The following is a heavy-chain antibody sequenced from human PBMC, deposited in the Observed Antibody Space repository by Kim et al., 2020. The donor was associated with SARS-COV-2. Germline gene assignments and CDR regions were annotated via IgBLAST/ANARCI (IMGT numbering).Heavy chain of an antibody. Sequence: SETLSLTCTVSGGSISSYYWSWIRQPPGKGLEWIGYIYYSGSTNYNPSLKSRVTISVDTSKNQFSLKLSSVTAADTAVYYCARGGSRTFDPWGQGTLVTVSS. CDR3: ARGGSRTFDP. CDR1: GGSISSYY. V-gene: IGHV4-59*01. J-gene: IGHJ5*02. D-gene: IGHD6-13*01. CDR2: IYYSGST.